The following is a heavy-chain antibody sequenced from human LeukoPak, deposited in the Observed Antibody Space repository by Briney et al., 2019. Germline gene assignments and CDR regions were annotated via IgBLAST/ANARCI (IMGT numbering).Heavy chain of an antibody. Sequence: ASVKVSCKASGYTFTSYYKHWVRQAPGQGLEWMGIINPSGGSTSYAQKFQGRVTMTEDTSTDTAYMELSSLRSEDTAVYYCATARGGIVDLVDYWGQGTLVTVSS. J-gene: IGHJ4*02. CDR2: INPSGGST. CDR3: ATARGGIVDLVDY. V-gene: IGHV1-46*01. CDR1: GYTFTSYY. D-gene: IGHD5-12*01.